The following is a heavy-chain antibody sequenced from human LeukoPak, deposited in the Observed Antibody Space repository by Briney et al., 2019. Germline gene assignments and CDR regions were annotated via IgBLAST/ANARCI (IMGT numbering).Heavy chain of an antibody. J-gene: IGHJ4*02. CDR3: ANLRAGY. V-gene: IGHV3-23*01. CDR2: IGGGGGST. Sequence: QPGGSLLLSCAASGFNFNSYAMSWVRPAPGEGVGGGSDIGGGGGSTYYADAGKGRFTISRENSKRTVYLQMNTLRADDTALYSCANLRAGYWGQGTLVTVSS. D-gene: IGHD3-3*01. CDR1: GFNFNSYA.